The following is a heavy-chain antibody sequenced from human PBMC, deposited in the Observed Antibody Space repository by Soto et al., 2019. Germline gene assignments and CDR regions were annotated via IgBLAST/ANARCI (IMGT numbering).Heavy chain of an antibody. V-gene: IGHV3-23*01. Sequence: EVQLLESGGGLVQPGGSLRLSCVASGHTFHSYAMSWVRQAPGKVLEWVSGVSGSGGSTYYADSVWGRFTISREDSKKTLYVQMNSLRAADTAVYYCSKVSRGIGVIIAAVHWGQGALVTVSS. J-gene: IGHJ4*02. CDR3: SKVSRGIGVIIAAVH. CDR2: VSGSGGST. D-gene: IGHD2-2*02. CDR1: GHTFHSYA.